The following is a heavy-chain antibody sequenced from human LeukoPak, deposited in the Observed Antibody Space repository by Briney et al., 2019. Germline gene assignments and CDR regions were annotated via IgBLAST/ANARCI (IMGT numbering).Heavy chain of an antibody. D-gene: IGHD2-2*01. CDR3: ASGGGYCSSTSCYGNAFDI. CDR2: IIPIFGTA. CDR1: GGTFSSYA. Sequence: ASVKVSCKASGGTFSSYAISWVRQAPGQGLEWMGGIIPIFGTANYAQKFQGRVTITTDESTSTAYMELSSLRSEDTAVYYCASGGGYCSSTSCYGNAFDIWGQGTMVTVSS. J-gene: IGHJ3*02. V-gene: IGHV1-69*05.